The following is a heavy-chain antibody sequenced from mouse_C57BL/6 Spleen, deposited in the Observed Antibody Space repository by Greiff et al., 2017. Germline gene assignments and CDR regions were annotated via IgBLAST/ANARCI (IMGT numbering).Heavy chain of an antibody. CDR3: ARLGQNFDY. D-gene: IGHD3-3*01. CDR2: ISGGGGNT. V-gene: IGHV5-9*01. J-gene: IGHJ2*01. CDR1: GFTFSSYT. Sequence: DVMLVESGGGLVKPGGSLKLSCAASGFTFSSYTMSWVRQTPEKRLEWVATISGGGGNTYYPDSVKGRFTISRDNAKNTLYLQMSSLRSEDTALYYCARLGQNFDYWGQGTTLTVSS.